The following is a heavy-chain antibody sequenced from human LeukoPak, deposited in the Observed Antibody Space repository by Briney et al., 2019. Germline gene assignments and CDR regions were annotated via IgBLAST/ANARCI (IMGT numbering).Heavy chain of an antibody. CDR2: INPSGGST. D-gene: IGHD1-26*01. J-gene: IGHJ4*02. Sequence: ASVKVSCKASGYTFTSYYMHWVRQAPGQGLEWMVIINPSGGSTSYAQKFQGRVTMTRDMSASTVYMELSSLRSEDTAVYYCARAGIVGATKGQFDFDYWGQGTLVTVSS. V-gene: IGHV1-46*01. CDR1: GYTFTSYY. CDR3: ARAGIVGATKGQFDFDY.